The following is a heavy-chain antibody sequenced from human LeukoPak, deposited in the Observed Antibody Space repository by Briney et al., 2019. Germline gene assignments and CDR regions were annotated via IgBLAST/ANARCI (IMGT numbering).Heavy chain of an antibody. CDR2: ISPYNGNR. Sequence: ASVKVSCKASAYTFTMYGITWVRQAPGQGLEWMGWISPYNGNRNYAQKLQDRVTMTTDTSTSTAYMELRSLRSDDTAVYYCARGRGVYASSSTTFDYRGEGTLVTVSS. CDR3: ARGRGVYASSSTTFDY. V-gene: IGHV1-18*01. CDR1: AYTFTMYG. D-gene: IGHD6-6*01. J-gene: IGHJ4*02.